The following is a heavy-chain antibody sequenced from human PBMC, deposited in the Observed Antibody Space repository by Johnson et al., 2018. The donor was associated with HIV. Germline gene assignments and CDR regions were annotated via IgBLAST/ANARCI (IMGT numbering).Heavy chain of an antibody. CDR1: GFTFSDHY. CDR2: SRNNPNHYTT. V-gene: IGHV3-72*01. CDR3: ARDGGGAFEI. D-gene: IGHD3-16*01. Sequence: MLLVESGGGLVQPGGSLRLSCAASGFTFSDHYMDWVRQAPGTGLEWVRLSRNNPNHYTTDYAASVKGRFTISRDASKNSLYLQMNSLTAEDTAVYYCARDGGGAFEIWGQGTMVTVSS. J-gene: IGHJ3*02.